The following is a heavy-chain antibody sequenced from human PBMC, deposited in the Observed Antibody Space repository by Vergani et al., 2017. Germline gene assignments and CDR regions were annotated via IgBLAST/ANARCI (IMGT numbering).Heavy chain of an antibody. V-gene: IGHV4-34*01. CDR2: INHSGST. J-gene: IGHJ4*02. Sequence: QVQLQQWGAGLLKPSETLSLTCAVYGGSFSGYYWSWIRQPPGKGLEWIGEINHSGSTNYNPSLKSRVTISVDTSKNQFSLKLRSVTAADKAVYYCARGSTPALVALGIVVVPAASFEYWGQGTLVTVSA. CDR1: GGSFSGYY. CDR3: ARGSTPALVALGIVVVPAASFEY. D-gene: IGHD2-2*01.